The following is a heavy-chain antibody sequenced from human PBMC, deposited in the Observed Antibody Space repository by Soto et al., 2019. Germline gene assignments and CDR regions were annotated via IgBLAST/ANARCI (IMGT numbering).Heavy chain of an antibody. J-gene: IGHJ4*02. Sequence: QVQLVESGGGVVQPGRSLRLSCAASGINFLAYGMHWVRQAPGKGLEWVALISYDGRDKYYADSVKGRFTISRDNSKNTLHLQVNSLRPEDTAVYYCAKDRGGGYKALIDNWGQGTLVTVSS. CDR3: AKDRGGGYKALIDN. CDR2: ISYDGRDK. V-gene: IGHV3-30*18. D-gene: IGHD5-12*01. CDR1: GINFLAYG.